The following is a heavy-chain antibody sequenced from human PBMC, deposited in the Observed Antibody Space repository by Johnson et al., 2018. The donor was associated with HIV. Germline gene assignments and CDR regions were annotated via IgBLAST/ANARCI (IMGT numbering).Heavy chain of an antibody. J-gene: IGHJ3*02. V-gene: IGHV3-23*04. Sequence: VQLVESGGGLVQPGGSLRLSCAASGFTFSSYAMTWVRQSPGKGLECVSHISGGGASSYYAVSVEGRFTISRENSKKMLYLQMNSRRGEDTAVYYCARDWEGSGTYGVYDEGFDIWGPGTMVTVSS. D-gene: IGHD3-10*01. CDR3: ARDWEGSGTYGVYDEGFDI. CDR2: ISGGGASS. CDR1: GFTFSSYA.